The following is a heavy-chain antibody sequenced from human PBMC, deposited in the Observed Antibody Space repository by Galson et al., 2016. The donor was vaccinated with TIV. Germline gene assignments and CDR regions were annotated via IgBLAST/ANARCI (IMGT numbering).Heavy chain of an antibody. CDR3: VRRYFDTSGYYAFDY. J-gene: IGHJ4*02. V-gene: IGHV3-9*01. D-gene: IGHD3-22*01. Sequence: SLRLSCAASGFTFDDYAMHWVRQAPGKGLEWVSGISWNSGSIGYADSVKGRFKISRDNAKDSLYLQMNSLRVEDTALCYCVRRYFDTSGYYAFDYWGQGALVTVSS. CDR1: GFTFDDYA. CDR2: ISWNSGSI.